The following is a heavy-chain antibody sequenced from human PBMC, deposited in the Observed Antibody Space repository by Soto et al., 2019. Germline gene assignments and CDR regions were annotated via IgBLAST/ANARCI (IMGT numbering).Heavy chain of an antibody. D-gene: IGHD2-15*01. CDR2: ISGNAGRT. CDR1: GFSFSSYA. CDR3: AKTKGNYCSGGSCYYFDK. V-gene: IGHV3-23*01. Sequence: VQLFQSGGGQVQPGGSLRLSCAASGFSFSSYAVGWVRQTPGKGLEWVSVISGNAGRTYYADSVKGRFIISRDNSRDTLSLQKDSLRGEDTAIYYCAKTKGNYCSGGSCYYFDKWGQGVLVTVSS. J-gene: IGHJ4*02.